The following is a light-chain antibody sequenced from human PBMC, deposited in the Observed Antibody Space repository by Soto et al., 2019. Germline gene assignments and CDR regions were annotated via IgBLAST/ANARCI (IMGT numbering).Light chain of an antibody. V-gene: IGKV3-15*01. J-gene: IGKJ2*01. Sequence: EIVMTQSPVTLSVSPGDRATLSCRASQSVGSNLAWYQQKPGQAPRLLIYSASTRATGIPARFSGSGSGAEFTITISSLHSEDSADYYCQHDNNSYTFGQGTKLEIK. CDR3: QHDNNSYT. CDR1: QSVGSN. CDR2: SAS.